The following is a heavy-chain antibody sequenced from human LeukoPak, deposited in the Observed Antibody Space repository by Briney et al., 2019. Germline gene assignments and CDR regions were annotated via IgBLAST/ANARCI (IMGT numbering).Heavy chain of an antibody. CDR3: ARDFYYDSGAYGH. Sequence: SVKVSCKTSGYTFTNCGITWVRPAPGQGLEWMGWISVYNGNINYAQNFQGRVTMTTDTSTNTAYMELRSPRSDDTAVYYCARDFYYDSGAYGHWGQGTLVTVSS. D-gene: IGHD3-22*01. J-gene: IGHJ1*01. CDR1: GYTFTNCG. V-gene: IGHV1-18*01. CDR2: ISVYNGNI.